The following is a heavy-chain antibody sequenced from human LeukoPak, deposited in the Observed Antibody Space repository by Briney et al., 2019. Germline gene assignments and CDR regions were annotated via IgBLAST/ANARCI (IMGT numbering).Heavy chain of an antibody. CDR1: VYMFTSYD. D-gene: IGHD3-10*01. CDR3: AKYKGGDYIDSGKRYYLDH. Sequence: ASVKVSCKASVYMFTSYDINWVRQATGQGLEWMGWMNPDSGNKGQAQKFQGRITLTRNTSISTAYMELSSLGPEDTAVYYCAKYKGGDYIDSGKRYYLDHWGQGTPVTVSS. V-gene: IGHV1-8*01. J-gene: IGHJ4*02. CDR2: MNPDSGNK.